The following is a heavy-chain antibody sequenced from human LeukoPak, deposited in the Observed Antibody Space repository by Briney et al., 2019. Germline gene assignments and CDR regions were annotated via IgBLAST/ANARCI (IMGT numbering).Heavy chain of an antibody. J-gene: IGHJ3*02. CDR3: AKDFRYSGSYLGGDAFDI. Sequence: GGSLRLSCAASGFTFSSYAMSWVRQAPGKGLEWVSAISCSGGSTYYADSVKGRFTISRDNSKNTLYLQMSSLRAEDTAVYYCAKDFRYSGSYLGGDAFDIWGQGTMVTVSS. D-gene: IGHD1-26*01. CDR2: ISCSGGST. CDR1: GFTFSSYA. V-gene: IGHV3-23*01.